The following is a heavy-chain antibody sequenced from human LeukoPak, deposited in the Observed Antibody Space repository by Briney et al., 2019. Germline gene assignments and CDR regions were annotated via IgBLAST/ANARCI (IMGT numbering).Heavy chain of an antibody. CDR2: IIPILGIA. J-gene: IGHJ4*02. V-gene: IGHV1-69*04. D-gene: IGHD6-19*01. CDR1: GGTFSSYA. CDR3: AREDIAGADDGFDY. Sequence: GASVKVSCKASGGTFSSYAISWVRQAPGQGLEWMGRIIPILGIANYAQKFQGRVTITADKSTSTAYMELSSLRSDDTAVYYCAREDIAGADDGFDYWGQGTLVTVSS.